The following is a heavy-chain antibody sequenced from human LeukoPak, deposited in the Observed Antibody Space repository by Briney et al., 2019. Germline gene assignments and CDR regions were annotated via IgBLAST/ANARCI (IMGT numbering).Heavy chain of an antibody. CDR2: ISAYNGNT. CDR3: AREMATISPTGY. D-gene: IGHD5-24*01. V-gene: IGHV1-18*01. CDR1: GYTFTSYG. J-gene: IGHJ4*02. Sequence: EASVTVSCTASGYTFTSYGISWVRQAPGQGLEWMGWISAYNGNTNYAQKLQGRVTMTTDTSTSTAYMELRSLRSDDTAVYYCAREMATISPTGYWGQGTLVTVSS.